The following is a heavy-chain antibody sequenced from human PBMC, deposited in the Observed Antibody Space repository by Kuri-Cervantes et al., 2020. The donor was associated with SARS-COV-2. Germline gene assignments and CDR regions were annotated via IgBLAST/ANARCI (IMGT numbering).Heavy chain of an antibody. D-gene: IGHD4-17*01. CDR2: IKQDGSEK. CDR3: ARGLTTVTTLDFQH. V-gene: IGHV3-7*01. CDR1: GFTFSSYS. J-gene: IGHJ1*01. Sequence: GESLKISCAASGFTFSSYSMNWVRQAPGKGLEWVANIKQDGSEKYYVDSVKGRFTISRDNAKNSLYLQMNSLRAEDTAVYYCARGLTTVTTLDFQHWGQGTLVTVSS.